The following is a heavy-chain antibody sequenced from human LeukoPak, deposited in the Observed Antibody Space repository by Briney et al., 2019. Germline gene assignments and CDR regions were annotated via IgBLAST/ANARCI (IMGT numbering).Heavy chain of an antibody. D-gene: IGHD3-22*01. J-gene: IGHJ4*02. CDR1: GFTFGGYW. V-gene: IGHV3-7*01. Sequence: PGGSLRLSCAASGFTFGGYWMSWVRQAPGRGLEWVANINPDGSIKYYVDSIKGRFTISRDNAKNSLYLQMNSLRAEDTAVYYCAKAAMIVDSPFDYWGQGTLVTVSS. CDR2: INPDGSIK. CDR3: AKAAMIVDSPFDY.